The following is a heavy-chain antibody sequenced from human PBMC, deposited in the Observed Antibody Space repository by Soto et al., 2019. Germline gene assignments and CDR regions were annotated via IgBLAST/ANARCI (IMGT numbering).Heavy chain of an antibody. CDR1: GFTFSSYS. J-gene: IGHJ4*02. CDR2: ISSSSSYI. CDR3: AGDLNSGYPN. Sequence: GGSLRLSCAASGFTFSSYSMNWVRQAPGKGLEWVSSISSSSSYIYYADSVEGRFTISRDNAKNSLYLQMNSLRAEDTAVYYCAGDLNSGYPNWGQGTLVTSPQ. V-gene: IGHV3-21*01. D-gene: IGHD5-12*01.